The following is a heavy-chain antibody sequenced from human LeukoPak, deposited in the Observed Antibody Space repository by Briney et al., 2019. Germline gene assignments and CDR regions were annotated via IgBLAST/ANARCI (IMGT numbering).Heavy chain of an antibody. Sequence: GESLKISCKGSGYSFTSYWIGWVRQLPGKGLEWMGIIYPGDSATRYSPSFQGQVTISADKSSRTAYLQWSSLKASDTAVYYCARLAVVTAIRTYYFDYWGQGTLVTVSS. CDR3: ARLAVVTAIRTYYFDY. V-gene: IGHV5-51*01. CDR2: IYPGDSAT. CDR1: GYSFTSYW. D-gene: IGHD2-21*02. J-gene: IGHJ4*02.